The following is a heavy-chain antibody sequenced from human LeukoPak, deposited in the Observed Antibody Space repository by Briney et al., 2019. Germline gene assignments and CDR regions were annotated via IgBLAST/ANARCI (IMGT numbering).Heavy chain of an antibody. Sequence: GGSLRLSCAASGFTFSSYSMNWVRQAPGKGLEWVSYISSSSSTIYYADSVKGRFTISRDNAKNSLYLQMNSLRDEDTAVYYCAREQLWHYDYVWGSSFDYWGQGTLVTVSS. CDR2: ISSSSSTI. J-gene: IGHJ4*02. CDR1: GFTFSSYS. CDR3: AREQLWHYDYVWGSSFDY. D-gene: IGHD3-16*01. V-gene: IGHV3-48*02.